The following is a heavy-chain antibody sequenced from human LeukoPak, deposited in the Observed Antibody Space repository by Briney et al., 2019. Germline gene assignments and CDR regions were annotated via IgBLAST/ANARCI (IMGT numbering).Heavy chain of an antibody. Sequence: SETLSLTCAVYGGSFSGYYWSWIRQPPGKGLEWIGEINHSGSTNYNPSLKSRVTISVDTSKNQFSLKLSSVTAADTAVYYCARTHAVAVAGTRYFQHWGQGTLVTVSS. D-gene: IGHD6-19*01. CDR2: INHSGST. V-gene: IGHV4-34*01. CDR1: GGSFSGYY. J-gene: IGHJ1*01. CDR3: ARTHAVAVAGTRYFQH.